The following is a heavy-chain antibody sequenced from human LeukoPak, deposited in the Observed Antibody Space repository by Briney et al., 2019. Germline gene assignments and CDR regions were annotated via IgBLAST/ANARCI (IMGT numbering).Heavy chain of an antibody. CDR3: ARSIRYSSGWSYYYYGMDV. D-gene: IGHD6-19*01. CDR2: INPNSGGT. CDR1: GYTFTGYY. Sequence: GASVKVSCKASGYTFTGYYMHWVRQAPGQGLEWMGWINPNSGGTNYAQKFQGWVTMTRDTSISTAYMELSRLRSDDTAVYYCARSIRYSSGWSYYYYGMDVWAKGPRSPSP. J-gene: IGHJ6*02. V-gene: IGHV1-2*04.